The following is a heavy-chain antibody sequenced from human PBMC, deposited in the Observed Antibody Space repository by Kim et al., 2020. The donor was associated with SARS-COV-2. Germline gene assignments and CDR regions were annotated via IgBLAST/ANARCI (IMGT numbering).Heavy chain of an antibody. CDR2: IGGTTNYI. D-gene: IGHD2-2*01. Sequence: GGSLRLSCAASGFAFGTHSMNWVRQAPGKGLEWVSSIGGTTNYIYYADSLKGRFTISRDNSKNSLYLQMDSLRAEDTAVYYCARGGYCSSTRCYFYYYALDVWGQGTTVTVSS. J-gene: IGHJ6*02. CDR1: GFAFGTHS. CDR3: ARGGYCSSTRCYFYYYALDV. V-gene: IGHV3-21*01.